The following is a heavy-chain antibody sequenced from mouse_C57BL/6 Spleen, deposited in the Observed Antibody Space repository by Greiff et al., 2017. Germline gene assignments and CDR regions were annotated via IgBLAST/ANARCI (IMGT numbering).Heavy chain of an antibody. V-gene: IGHV2-9-1*01. CDR3: STQLPWAMDY. J-gene: IGHJ4*01. Sequence: QVQLQQSGPGLVAPSQSLSITCTVSGFSLTSSAISWVRQPPGKGLEWLGVIWTGGGTNYTSALKSRLSISKDNSKSQVFLKMNSLQTDDTARYYCSTQLPWAMDYWGQGTSVTVSS. CDR1: GFSLTSSA. D-gene: IGHD2-1*01. CDR2: IWTGGGT.